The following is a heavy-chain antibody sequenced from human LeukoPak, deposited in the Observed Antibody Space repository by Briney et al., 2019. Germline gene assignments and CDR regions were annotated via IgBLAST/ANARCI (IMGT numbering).Heavy chain of an antibody. V-gene: IGHV1-69*04. J-gene: IGHJ4*02. D-gene: IGHD5-12*01. Sequence: ASVKVSCKASGGTFSSYAISWVRQAPGQGLEWMGRIIPIPGIANYAQKFQGRVTITADKSTSTAYMELSSLRSEDTAVYYCASRSGIVATIPDYWGQGTLVTVSS. CDR2: IIPIPGIA. CDR3: ASRSGIVATIPDY. CDR1: GGTFSSYA.